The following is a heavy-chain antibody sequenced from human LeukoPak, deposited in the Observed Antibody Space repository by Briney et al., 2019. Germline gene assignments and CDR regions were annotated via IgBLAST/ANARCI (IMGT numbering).Heavy chain of an antibody. V-gene: IGHV3-30*02. Sequence: PGGSQRLSCAASGFTFSSYGMHWVRQAPGKGLEWVAFIRYDGSNKYYADSVKGRFTISRDNSKNTLYLQMNSLRAEDTAVYYCAKEEYCTNGVCYTRGFDYWGQGTLVTVSS. CDR1: GFTFSSYG. CDR3: AKEEYCTNGVCYTRGFDY. J-gene: IGHJ4*02. CDR2: IRYDGSNK. D-gene: IGHD2-8*01.